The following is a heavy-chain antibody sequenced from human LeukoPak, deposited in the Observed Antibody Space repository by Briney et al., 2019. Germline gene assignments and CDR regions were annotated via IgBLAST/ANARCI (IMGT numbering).Heavy chain of an antibody. D-gene: IGHD3-9*01. J-gene: IGHJ4*02. CDR1: GYTFNNYG. CDR3: AREARYDVSTNYQPYYFDF. CDR2: INGDNGNT. Sequence: ASVKVSCKASGYTFNNYGISWVRQAPGQGLEWMGWINGDNGNTNYAQKVQGRVTMTKDTSTSTAYMELRSLRSDDTAVYYCAREARYDVSTNYQPYYFDFWGQGTLVSVSS. V-gene: IGHV1-18*01.